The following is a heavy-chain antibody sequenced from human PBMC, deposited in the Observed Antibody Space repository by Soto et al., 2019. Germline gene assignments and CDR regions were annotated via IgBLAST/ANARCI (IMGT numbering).Heavy chain of an antibody. V-gene: IGHV4-31*03. Sequence: QVQLQESGPGLVKPSQTLSLTCTVSGGSISSGGYYWSWIRQPPGKGLEWVGYIYYSGSTYYNPPLKSRVIISLDTSKNQFSLQLRSVTAADTAVYYCARSSQSTVTAFDYCGQVNLFTVSS. CDR2: IYYSGST. D-gene: IGHD4-17*01. CDR3: ARSSQSTVTAFDY. CDR1: GGSISSGGYY. J-gene: IGHJ4*02.